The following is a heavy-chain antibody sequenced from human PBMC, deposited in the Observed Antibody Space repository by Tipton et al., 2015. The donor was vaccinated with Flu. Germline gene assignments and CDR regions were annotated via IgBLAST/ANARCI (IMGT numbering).Heavy chain of an antibody. CDR2: IYSKTFGGTT. CDR1: GFTFANAW. J-gene: IGHJ4*02. V-gene: IGHV3-15*01. Sequence: GSLRLSCAASGFTFANAWMSWVRQAPGRGLECVGRIYSKTFGGTTEYIAPVKGRFTVSRDDSINTLYLQMNSLQAEDTAVYYCTAGVTVVRRTSKHFDYWGQGTLVTVSS. CDR3: TAGVTVVRRTSKHFDY. D-gene: IGHD3-10*01.